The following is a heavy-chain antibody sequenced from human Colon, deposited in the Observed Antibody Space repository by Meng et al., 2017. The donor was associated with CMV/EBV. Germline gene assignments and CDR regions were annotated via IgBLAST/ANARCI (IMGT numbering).Heavy chain of an antibody. Sequence: SGGSITSGGYYWSWFRQHPGKGLEWIGHIHHSGSVFYNPSLKSRVTVSVDTSKNQFSLRLSSVTAADTAMYYCARWADYGGNSLFDYWGQGTLVTVSS. J-gene: IGHJ4*02. CDR1: GGSITSGGYY. D-gene: IGHD4-23*01. CDR3: ARWADYGGNSLFDY. V-gene: IGHV4-31*02. CDR2: IHHSGSV.